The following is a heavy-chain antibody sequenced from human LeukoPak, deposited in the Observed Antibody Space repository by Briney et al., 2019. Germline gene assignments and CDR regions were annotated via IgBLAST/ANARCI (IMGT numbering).Heavy chain of an antibody. CDR3: AKDRLRWLQLGYFDY. J-gene: IGHJ4*02. V-gene: IGHV3-30*18. Sequence: GGSLRLSCAASGFTFSSYGMHWVRQAPGKGLEWVAVISYDGSNKYYADSVKGRFTISRDNSKNTLYLQMNSLRAEGTAVYYCAKDRLRWLQLGYFDYWGQGTLVTVSS. CDR2: ISYDGSNK. CDR1: GFTFSSYG. D-gene: IGHD5-24*01.